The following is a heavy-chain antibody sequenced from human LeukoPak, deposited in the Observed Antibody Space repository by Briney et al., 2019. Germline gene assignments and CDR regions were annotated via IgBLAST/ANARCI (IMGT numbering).Heavy chain of an antibody. V-gene: IGHV3-11*01. D-gene: IGHD6-19*01. J-gene: IGHJ4*02. Sequence: PGGSLRLSCAASGFTFSDYYMSWIRQAPGKGLEWVSYISSSGSTIYYADSVKGRFTISRDNAKNSLYLQMNSLRAEGTAVYYCARVSSSGWFEPNYFDYWGQGTLVTVSS. CDR1: GFTFSDYY. CDR2: ISSSGSTI. CDR3: ARVSSSGWFEPNYFDY.